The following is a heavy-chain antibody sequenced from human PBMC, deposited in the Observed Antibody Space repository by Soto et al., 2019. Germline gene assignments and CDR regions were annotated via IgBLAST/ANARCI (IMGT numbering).Heavy chain of an antibody. Sequence: QAQLVQSGAAVKKPGSSVKVSCKASGGLFSSYAISWVRQAPGQGLEWLGGIIPVFSTAYYAQKFQGRVTITADESTNTAYMALSRLRSEDTAMYYCARGGSGYVWFNAFWGQVSLVTVSS. D-gene: IGHD3-22*01. CDR1: GGLFSSYA. V-gene: IGHV1-69*01. CDR2: IIPVFSTA. CDR3: ARGGSGYVWFNAF. J-gene: IGHJ4*02.